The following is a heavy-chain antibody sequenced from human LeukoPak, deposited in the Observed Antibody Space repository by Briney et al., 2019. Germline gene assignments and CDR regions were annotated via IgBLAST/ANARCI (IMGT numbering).Heavy chain of an antibody. J-gene: IGHJ4*02. Sequence: PGGSLRLSCAASGFTFSSYAMSWVRQAPGKGLEWVSAISGSGGSTYYADSVKGRFTISRDNSKNTLYLQMNSLRAEDTAVYYCARDPNVRGGAAFDYWGQGTLVTVSS. CDR3: ARDPNVRGGAAFDY. CDR2: ISGSGGST. CDR1: GFTFSSYA. D-gene: IGHD3-10*02. V-gene: IGHV3-23*01.